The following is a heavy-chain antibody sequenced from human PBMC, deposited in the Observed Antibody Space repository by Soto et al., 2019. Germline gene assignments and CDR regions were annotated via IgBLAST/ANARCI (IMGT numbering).Heavy chain of an antibody. D-gene: IGHD6-25*01. CDR2: IKQDGSEK. Sequence: DVQLVESGGGLVQPGGSLRLSCAASGFTFSSYWLSWVRQAPGKGLEWVANIKQDGSEKYYVDSVNGRFTISRDNAKNSLYVQMNSLRAEDTAVYYCAREKRANGYFDYWGQGTLVTVSS. J-gene: IGHJ4*02. CDR1: GFTFSSYW. V-gene: IGHV3-7*01. CDR3: AREKRANGYFDY.